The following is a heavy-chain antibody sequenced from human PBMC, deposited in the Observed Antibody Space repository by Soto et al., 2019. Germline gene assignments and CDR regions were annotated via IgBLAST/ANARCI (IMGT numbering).Heavy chain of an antibody. CDR2: IYYSGST. CDR3: ARVWSEYDFWSGYSDV. J-gene: IGHJ6*04. CDR1: GGSISSYY. V-gene: IGHV4-59*01. D-gene: IGHD3-3*01. Sequence: SETLSLTCTVSGGSISSYYWSWIRQPPGKGLEWIGYIYYSGSTNYNPSLKSRVTISVDTSKNQFSLKLSSVTAADTAVYYCARVWSEYDFWSGYSDVWGKGTTVTVSS.